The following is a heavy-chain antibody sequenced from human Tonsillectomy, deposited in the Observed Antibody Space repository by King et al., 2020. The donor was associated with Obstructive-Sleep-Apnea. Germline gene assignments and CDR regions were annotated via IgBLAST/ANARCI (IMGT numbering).Heavy chain of an antibody. CDR3: ARGSFGEFSYIDF. J-gene: IGHJ4*02. CDR1: GFTFSSYT. CDR2: ISSSSSYI. V-gene: IGHV3-21*01. D-gene: IGHD3-10*01. Sequence: VQLVESGGGLVTPGESLRLSCAASGFTFSSYTMNWVRQAPGKGLEWVSSISSSSSYIYCADSVKGRFTISRDNAKNSLYLQINSLSAEDTAVYYCARGSFGEFSYIDFWGQGTLVTVSS.